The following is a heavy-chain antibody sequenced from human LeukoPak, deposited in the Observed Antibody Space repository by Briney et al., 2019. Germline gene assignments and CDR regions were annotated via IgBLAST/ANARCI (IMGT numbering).Heavy chain of an antibody. CDR1: GGSFSGYY. CDR2: INHSGST. J-gene: IGHJ4*02. Sequence: SETLSLTCAVYGGSFSGYYWSWIRQPPGKGLEWIGEINHSGSTNYNPSLKSRVTISVDTSKNQFSLKLSSVTAADTAVYYCARVSLGLLRLRPFDYWGQGTLVTVSS. D-gene: IGHD5/OR15-5a*01. CDR3: ARVSLGLLRLRPFDY. V-gene: IGHV4-34*01.